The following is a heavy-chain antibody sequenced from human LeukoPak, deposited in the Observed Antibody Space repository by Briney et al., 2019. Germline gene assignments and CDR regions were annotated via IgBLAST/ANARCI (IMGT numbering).Heavy chain of an antibody. J-gene: IGHJ4*02. V-gene: IGHV4-39*01. CDR1: GGSISSSSYY. Sequence: PSETLSLTCTVSGGSISSSSYYWGWIRQPPGKGLEWIGSIYYSGSTYYNPSLKSRVTISVDTFKNQFSLKLSSVTAADTAVYYCARSLSYYFDYWGQGTLVTVSS. D-gene: IGHD3-16*02. CDR2: IYYSGST. CDR3: ARSLSYYFDY.